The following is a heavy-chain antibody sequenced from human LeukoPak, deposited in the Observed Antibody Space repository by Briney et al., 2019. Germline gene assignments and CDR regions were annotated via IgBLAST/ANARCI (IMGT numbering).Heavy chain of an antibody. D-gene: IGHD2-2*01. V-gene: IGHV3-23*01. CDR2: ISGSGGST. Sequence: GGSLRLSCEASGFTFSSYAMSWVRQAPGKGLEWVSAISGSGGSTYYADSVKGRFTISRDNSKNTLYLQMNSLRAEDTAVYYCAKGRSVVIVPAAKVFDYWGQGTLVTVSS. CDR3: AKGRSVVIVPAAKVFDY. J-gene: IGHJ4*02. CDR1: GFTFSSYA.